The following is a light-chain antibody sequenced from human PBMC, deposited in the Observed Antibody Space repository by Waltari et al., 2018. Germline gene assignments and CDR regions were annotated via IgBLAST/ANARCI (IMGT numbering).Light chain of an antibody. CDR1: QSVSSN. Sequence: EIVMPHSPATLSVSPGERAPLSCRASQSVSSNLAWYQQKPGQAPRLLIYGASTRATCIPARFSGSGSGTEFTLTISSLQSEDLAVYYCQQYNNWPGTFGQGTKVEIK. V-gene: IGKV3-15*01. CDR3: QQYNNWPGT. CDR2: GAS. J-gene: IGKJ1*01.